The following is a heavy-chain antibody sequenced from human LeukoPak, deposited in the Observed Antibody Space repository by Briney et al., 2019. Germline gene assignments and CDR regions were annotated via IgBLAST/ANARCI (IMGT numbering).Heavy chain of an antibody. CDR1: GFTFSRHT. CDR2: ISSTGDTI. CDR3: ARAVGYSYGYIYPNFDY. J-gene: IGHJ4*02. V-gene: IGHV3-48*02. D-gene: IGHD5-18*01. Sequence: GGSLRLSCAASGFTFSRHTMNWVRQAPGKGLEWVSYISSTGDTIYYADSVKGRFTISRDNAKHSVYLQMNSLRDEDTAVYYCARAVGYSYGYIYPNFDYWGQGTLVTVSS.